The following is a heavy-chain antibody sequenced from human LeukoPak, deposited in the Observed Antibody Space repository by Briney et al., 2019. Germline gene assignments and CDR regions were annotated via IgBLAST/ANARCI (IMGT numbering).Heavy chain of an antibody. V-gene: IGHV1-2*02. D-gene: IGHD3-10*01. Sequence: ASVKVSCKASGYTFTGYYMHWVRHAPGQGLEWMGWINPNSGGTNYAQKFQGRVTMTRDTSISTAYMELSRLRSDDTAVYYCARTITFNYYGSGSTHFDYWGQGTLVTVSS. CDR2: INPNSGGT. CDR3: ARTITFNYYGSGSTHFDY. J-gene: IGHJ4*02. CDR1: GYTFTGYY.